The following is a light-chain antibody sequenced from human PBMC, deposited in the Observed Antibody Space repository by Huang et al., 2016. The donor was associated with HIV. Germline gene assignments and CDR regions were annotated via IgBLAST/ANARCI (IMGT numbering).Light chain of an antibody. Sequence: IVMTQSPESLAVSLGERASINCKSSQSLLYRSNNKNYLAWYQKKKGHPPTLLIFWASGRDVGVPERFSGGGSGTNFTLTINSLQADDVAVYYCQQHYGRQSTFGQGT. V-gene: IGKV4-1*01. CDR2: WAS. CDR1: QSLLYRSNNKNY. J-gene: IGKJ1*01. CDR3: QQHYGRQST.